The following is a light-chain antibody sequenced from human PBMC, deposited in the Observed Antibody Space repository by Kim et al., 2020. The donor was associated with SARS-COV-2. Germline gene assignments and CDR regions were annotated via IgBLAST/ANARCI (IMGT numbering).Light chain of an antibody. CDR2: QDS. CDR3: QAWDSSTAAV. V-gene: IGLV3-1*01. Sequence: SYELTQPPSVSVSPGQTASITCSGDKLVDKYACWYQQKPGQSPVLVIYQDSKRPSGIPERFSGSNSGNTATLTISGTQAMDEADYYCQAWDSSTAAVFGGGTQLTVL. CDR1: KLVDKY. J-gene: IGLJ2*01.